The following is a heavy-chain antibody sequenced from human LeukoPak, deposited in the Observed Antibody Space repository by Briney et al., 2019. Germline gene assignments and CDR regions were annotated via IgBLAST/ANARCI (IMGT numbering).Heavy chain of an antibody. J-gene: IGHJ4*02. CDR1: GFTFSSYA. V-gene: IGHV3-64*01. CDR3: ARPDYDFWSGYRY. D-gene: IGHD3-3*01. Sequence: GGSLRLSCAASGFTFSSYAMHWVRQAPGKGLEYVSAISSNGGSTYYANSVKGRFTISRDNSKNTPYLQMGSLRAEDMAVYYCARPDYDFWSGYRYWGQGALVTVSS. CDR2: ISSNGGST.